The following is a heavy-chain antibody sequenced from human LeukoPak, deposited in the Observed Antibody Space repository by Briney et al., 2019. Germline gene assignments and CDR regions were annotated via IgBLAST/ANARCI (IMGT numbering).Heavy chain of an antibody. CDR2: IKSKTDGGTT. Sequence: PGGSLRLSCAASGFTFSNAWMSWVRQAPGKGLEWVGRIKSKTDGGTTDYAAPVKGRFTISRDDSKNTLYLQMNSLKTEDTAVYYCTTGTGGTMVRGVAYYYYYMDVWGKGTTVTISS. V-gene: IGHV3-15*01. D-gene: IGHD3-10*01. J-gene: IGHJ6*03. CDR3: TTGTGGTMVRGVAYYYYYMDV. CDR1: GFTFSNAW.